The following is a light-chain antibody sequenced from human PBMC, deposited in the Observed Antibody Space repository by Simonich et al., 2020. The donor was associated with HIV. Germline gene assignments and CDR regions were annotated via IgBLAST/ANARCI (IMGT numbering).Light chain of an antibody. J-gene: IGLJ3*02. CDR2: STN. Sequence: QTVVTQEPSFSVSPGGTVTLTCGLSSGSVSTNYYPSWYQQTPGQAPRTLIYSTNTRSSGVPDRFSGSIRGNKAALTITGAQADDEPDYYCVLYMGSGIWVFGGGTKLTVL. V-gene: IGLV8-61*01. CDR3: VLYMGSGIWV. CDR1: SGSVSTNYY.